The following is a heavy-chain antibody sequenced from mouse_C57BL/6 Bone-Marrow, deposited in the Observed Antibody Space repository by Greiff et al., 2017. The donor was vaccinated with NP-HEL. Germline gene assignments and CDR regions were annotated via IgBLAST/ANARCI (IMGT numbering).Heavy chain of an antibody. CDR1: GYTFTDYY. V-gene: IGHV1-76*01. Sequence: VQLQQSGAELVRPGASVKLSCKASGYTFTDYYINWVKQRPGQGLEWIARIYPGSGNTYYNEKFKGKATLTAEKSSSTAYMQLSSLTSEDSAVYFCARQGAYGNYAGYWGQGTTLTVSS. CDR3: ARQGAYGNYAGY. J-gene: IGHJ2*01. D-gene: IGHD2-1*01. CDR2: IYPGSGNT.